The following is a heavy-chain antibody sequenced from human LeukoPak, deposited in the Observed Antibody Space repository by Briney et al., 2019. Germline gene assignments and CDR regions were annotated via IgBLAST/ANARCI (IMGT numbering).Heavy chain of an antibody. D-gene: IGHD1-26*01. J-gene: IGHJ4*02. Sequence: GGSLRLSCAASGFTFSSYSMNWVRQAPGKGLEWVSGINWNGGSIGYADSVKGRFTISRDNAKNSLYLQMNSLRAEDTALYYCASGGIYYGAAFDFWGQGILVTVSS. CDR3: ASGGIYYGAAFDF. CDR1: GFTFSSYS. CDR2: INWNGGSI. V-gene: IGHV3-20*04.